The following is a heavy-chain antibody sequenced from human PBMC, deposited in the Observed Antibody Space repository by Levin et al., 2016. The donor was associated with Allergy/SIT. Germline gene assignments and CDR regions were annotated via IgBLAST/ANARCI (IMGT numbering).Heavy chain of an antibody. V-gene: IGHV3-30*03. D-gene: IGHD6-19*01. CDR3: ARGSGWARWGHSYWYFDL. CDR1: GFTFSSYG. Sequence: GESLKISCAASGFTFSSYGMHWVRQAPGKGLEWVAVISYDGSNKYYADSVKGRFTISRDNSKNTLYLQMNSLRAEDTAVYYCARGSGWARWGHSYWYFDLWGRGTLVTVSS. CDR2: ISYDGSNK. J-gene: IGHJ2*01.